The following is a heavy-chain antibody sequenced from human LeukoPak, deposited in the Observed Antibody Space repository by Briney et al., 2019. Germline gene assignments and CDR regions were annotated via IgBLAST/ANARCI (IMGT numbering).Heavy chain of an antibody. Sequence: ASVKVSCKASGYTFTSYAIHWVRQAPGQRLEWMGWINAGNGQTKYSQKFQSRVTITRDTSASTAYMELSSLRSEDTAVYYCARAGVVEMATIGFDYWGQGTLVTVSS. J-gene: IGHJ4*02. CDR1: GYTFTSYA. CDR2: INAGNGQT. CDR3: ARAGVVEMATIGFDY. D-gene: IGHD2-15*01. V-gene: IGHV1-3*01.